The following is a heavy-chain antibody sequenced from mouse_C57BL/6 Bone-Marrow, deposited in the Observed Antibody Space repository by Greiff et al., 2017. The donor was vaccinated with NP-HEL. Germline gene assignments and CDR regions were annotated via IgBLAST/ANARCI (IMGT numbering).Heavy chain of an antibody. D-gene: IGHD1-1*01. CDR3: ARMGYGYWYFDA. CDR2: IDPSDSYT. Sequence: QVQLQQPGAELVMPGASVKLSCKASGYTFTSYWMHWVKQRPGQGLEWIGEIDPSDSYTNYNQKFKGKSTLTVDKSSSTAYMQLSSLTSEDSAVYYGARMGYGYWYFDAWGTGTTVTVSS. V-gene: IGHV1-69*01. CDR1: GYTFTSYW. J-gene: IGHJ1*03.